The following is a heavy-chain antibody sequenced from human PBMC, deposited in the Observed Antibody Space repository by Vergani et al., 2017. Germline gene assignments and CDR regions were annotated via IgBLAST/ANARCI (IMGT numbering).Heavy chain of an antibody. J-gene: IGHJ5*02. CDR3: ASGSSGFFTLTSPNWFDP. CDR2: IKGDGSAK. CDR1: GFRFSNYW. D-gene: IGHD3-3*01. V-gene: IGHV3-7*01. Sequence: EVEVVESGGGLVQPGGSLRLSCAASGFRFSNYWMHWLRQAPGKGLEWVAAIKGDGSAKQYVESVKGRFTISRDNAKSSLYLQMNSLRVEDTAVYYCASGSSGFFTLTSPNWFDPWGQGTLVTVS.